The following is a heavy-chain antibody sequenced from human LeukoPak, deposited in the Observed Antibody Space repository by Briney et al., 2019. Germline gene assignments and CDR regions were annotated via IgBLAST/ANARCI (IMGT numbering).Heavy chain of an antibody. J-gene: IGHJ6*03. D-gene: IGHD2-2*01. CDR1: GGSFSGYY. CDR2: INHSGST. Sequence: ASETLSLTCTVYGGSFSGYYWSWIRQPPGKGLEWMGEINHSGSTNYNPSLKRRVTISVDTSKKQFTLKQSYITAADTAVYYCAREIKGGSCSSTSCYAPPYYYYYMDVWGKGTTVTVSS. CDR3: AREIKGGSCSSTSCYAPPYYYYYMDV. V-gene: IGHV4-34*01.